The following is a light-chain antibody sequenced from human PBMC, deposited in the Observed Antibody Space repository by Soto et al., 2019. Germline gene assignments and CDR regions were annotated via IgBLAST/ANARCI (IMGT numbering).Light chain of an antibody. Sequence: EIVLTQSPATLSVSPGERATLSCRASQTVSSNLAWYQQKPGQAPRLLIHGASTRATGVPARFSGGGSGTEFTLTISSLQSEDFAVYYCQQYHNWPPQCTFGQGTKLQIK. CDR3: QQYHNWPPQCT. V-gene: IGKV3-15*01. CDR1: QTVSSN. J-gene: IGKJ2*02. CDR2: GAS.